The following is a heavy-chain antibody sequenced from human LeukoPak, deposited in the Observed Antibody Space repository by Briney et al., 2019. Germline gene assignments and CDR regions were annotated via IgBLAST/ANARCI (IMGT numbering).Heavy chain of an antibody. J-gene: IGHJ6*02. CDR3: AREYRSGYYYNYSYYYGMDV. CDR1: GGSISSYY. V-gene: IGHV4-4*07. Sequence: KPSETLSLTCSVSGGSISSYYWSWIRQPAGKGLEWIGRIYSSGSTNYNPSPKSRVTMSLDTSKNPFSLKLSAVTAAITAGYYCAREYRSGYYYNYSYYYGMDVWGQGTTVTVSS. CDR2: IYSSGST. D-gene: IGHD3-3*01.